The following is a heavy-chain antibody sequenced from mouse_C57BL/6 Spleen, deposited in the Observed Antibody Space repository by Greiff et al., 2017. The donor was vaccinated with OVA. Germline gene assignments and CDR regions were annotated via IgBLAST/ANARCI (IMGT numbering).Heavy chain of an antibody. V-gene: IGHV3-6*01. J-gene: IGHJ3*01. CDR2: ISYDGSN. CDR3: ARDLRECAY. Sequence: EVQVVESGPGLVKPSQSLSLTCSVSGYSITSGYYWNWIRQFPGNILEWMGYISYDGSNHYNPSLKNRISITRDTSKNQFFLKLNSVTTEDTATYYCARDLRECAYWGQGTLVTVSA. CDR1: GYSITSGYY.